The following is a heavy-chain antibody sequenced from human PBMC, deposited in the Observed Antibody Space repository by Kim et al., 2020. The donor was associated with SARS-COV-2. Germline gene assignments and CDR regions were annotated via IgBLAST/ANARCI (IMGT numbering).Heavy chain of an antibody. Sequence: GGSLRLSCAASGFTFSSYSMNWVRQAPGKGLEWVSSISSSSSYIYYADSVKGRFTISRDNAKNSLYLQMNSLRAEDTAVYYCARHTEYYDILDYWGQGTLVTVSS. CDR2: ISSSSSYI. D-gene: IGHD3-9*01. CDR1: GFTFSSYS. V-gene: IGHV3-21*01. J-gene: IGHJ4*02. CDR3: ARHTEYYDILDY.